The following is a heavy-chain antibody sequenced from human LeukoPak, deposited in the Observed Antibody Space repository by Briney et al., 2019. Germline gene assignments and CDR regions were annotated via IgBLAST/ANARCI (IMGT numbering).Heavy chain of an antibody. Sequence: GGSLRLSCAASGLTFSSYAMHWVRQAPGKGLEWVAVISYDGSNKYYADSVKGRFTISRDNSKNTLYLQMSSLRAEDTGVYYSGRATGYSSSSGLDYWGQGTLVTVSS. CDR3: GRATGYSSSSGLDY. CDR2: ISYDGSNK. CDR1: GLTFSSYA. D-gene: IGHD6-6*01. V-gene: IGHV3-30-3*01. J-gene: IGHJ4*02.